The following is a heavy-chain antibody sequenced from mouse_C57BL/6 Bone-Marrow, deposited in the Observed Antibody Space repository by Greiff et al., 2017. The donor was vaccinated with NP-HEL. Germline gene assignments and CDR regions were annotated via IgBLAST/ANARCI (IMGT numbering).Heavy chain of an antibody. V-gene: IGHV1-20*01. CDR1: GYSFTGYF. CDR3: ARGFHWYFDV. Sequence: VQLKESGPELVKPGDSVKISCKASGYSFTGYFMNWVMQSHGKSLEWIGRINPYNGDTFYNQKFKGKATLTVDKSSSTAHMELRSLTSEDSAVYYCARGFHWYFDVWGTGTTVTVSS. CDR2: INPYNGDT. J-gene: IGHJ1*03.